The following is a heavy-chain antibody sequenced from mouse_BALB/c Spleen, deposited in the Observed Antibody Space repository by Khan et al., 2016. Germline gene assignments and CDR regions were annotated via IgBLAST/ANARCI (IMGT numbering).Heavy chain of an antibody. CDR3: AKSLNAMDY. J-gene: IGHJ4*01. CDR1: GFNIKDTF. V-gene: IGHV14-3*02. CDR2: IDPANDNN. Sequence: VQLQQPGAELVRPGASVKLSCTASGFNIKDTFIHWVKQRPEQGLEGIGRIDPANDNNQYDPKFQGMATITADKFYNTAYLQFSSLTSEDPAVYYCAKSLNAMDYWGQGASVTVSS.